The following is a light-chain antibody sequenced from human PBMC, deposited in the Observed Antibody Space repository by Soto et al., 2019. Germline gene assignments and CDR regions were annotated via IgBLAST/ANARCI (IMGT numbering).Light chain of an antibody. CDR1: SSDGGGYNY. Sequence: QSVLTQPASVSGSPGESITISCTGTSSDGGGYNYVSWSQQHPGKAPKLLISEVSNRPSGVSNRFSGSKSGNTASLTISGLQADDEADYYCSSYTASSTLLFGPGTKGTVL. V-gene: IGLV2-14*03. CDR2: EVS. CDR3: SSYTASSTLL. J-gene: IGLJ1*01.